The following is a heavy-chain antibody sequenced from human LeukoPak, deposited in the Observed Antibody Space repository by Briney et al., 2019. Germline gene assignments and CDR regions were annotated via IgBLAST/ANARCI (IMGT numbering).Heavy chain of an antibody. J-gene: IGHJ4*02. CDR3: AKDASTVTLHADY. CDR1: GFSFRTYA. CDR2: LSYDGSNR. V-gene: IGHV3-30*18. D-gene: IGHD4-17*01. Sequence: GGSLRLSCAASGFSFRTYAMHWVRQAPGKGLEWVAVLSYDGSNRYYADSVKGRFTISRDNSKNTLYLQMNSLRAEDTAVYYCAKDASTVTLHADYWGQGTLVTVSS.